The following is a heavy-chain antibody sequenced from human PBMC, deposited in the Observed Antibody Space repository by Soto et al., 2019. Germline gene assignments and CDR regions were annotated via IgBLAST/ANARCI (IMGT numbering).Heavy chain of an antibody. V-gene: IGHV4-59*01. CDR1: GDFISSYY. CDR3: ARSREMYYYDSSGYYAH. D-gene: IGHD3-22*01. J-gene: IGHJ4*02. CDR2: VSFSGST. Sequence: PSETLSLTCTVSGDFISSYYWNWIRQSPGKELEWIGYVSFSGSTSYNPSLKSRVTISVDTSKNQFSLKLSSVTAADTAVYYCARSREMYYYDSSGYYAHWGQGTLVTVSS.